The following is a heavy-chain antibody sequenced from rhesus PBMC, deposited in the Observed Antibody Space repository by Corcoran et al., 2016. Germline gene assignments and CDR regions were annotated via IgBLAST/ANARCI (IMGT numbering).Heavy chain of an antibody. CDR3: ARRADSGSYYWAFDY. V-gene: IGHV4-169*01. Sequence: QVQLQESGPGLVKPSETLSVTCAVSGGSISSSYWSWIRQAPGKGLGWIGYIYGSGSSTNYNPSLKSRVTLSVDTSKNQLSLKLSSVTTADTAVYYCARRADSGSYYWAFDYWGQGVLVTVSS. D-gene: IGHD3-16*01. CDR1: GGSISSSY. J-gene: IGHJ4*01. CDR2: IYGSGSST.